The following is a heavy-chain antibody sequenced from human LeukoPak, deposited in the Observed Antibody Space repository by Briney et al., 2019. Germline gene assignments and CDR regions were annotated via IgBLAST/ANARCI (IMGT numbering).Heavy chain of an antibody. CDR3: ARAQLGTTVHYGMDV. V-gene: IGHV4-59*01. D-gene: IGHD4-11*01. CDR2: IYYSGST. CDR1: GGSISTYY. Sequence: SETLSLTCTVSGGSISTYYWSWIRQPPGKGLEWIGYIYYSGSTNYNPSLKSRVTISVDTSKNQFSLKLSSVTAADTAVYYCARAQLGTTVHYGMDVWGQGTTVTVSS. J-gene: IGHJ6*02.